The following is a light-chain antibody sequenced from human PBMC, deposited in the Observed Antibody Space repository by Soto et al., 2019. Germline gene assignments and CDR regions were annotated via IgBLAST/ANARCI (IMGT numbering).Light chain of an antibody. J-gene: IGKJ5*01. Sequence: EVVLTQSPGTLSLSPGERATLSCRASRSVSSTYLTWYQQRPGQAPRLVIYGGSRRATGIPDRFSGSGSGTDFTLTISRLEPEDFAVYYCQQYSASPISFGQGTRLEIK. CDR1: RSVSSTY. CDR2: GGS. V-gene: IGKV3-20*01. CDR3: QQYSASPIS.